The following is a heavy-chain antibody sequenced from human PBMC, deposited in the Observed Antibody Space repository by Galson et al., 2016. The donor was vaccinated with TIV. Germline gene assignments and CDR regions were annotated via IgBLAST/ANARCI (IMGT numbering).Heavy chain of an antibody. CDR3: VKDRAASGPGEFDD. V-gene: IGHV3-9*01. J-gene: IGHJ4*02. Sequence: SLRLSCATSGFTFDDHAMHWVRQPPGKGLEWLAGISWNSALIHYAESVKGRFTISRDKDKKSLYLQMNSLRPEDTALYYCVKDRAASGPGEFDDWGQGTRV. CDR1: GFTFDDHA. D-gene: IGHD6-13*01. CDR2: ISWNSALI.